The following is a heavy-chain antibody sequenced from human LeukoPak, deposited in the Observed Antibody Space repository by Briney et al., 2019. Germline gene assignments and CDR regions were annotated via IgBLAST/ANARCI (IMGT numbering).Heavy chain of an antibody. CDR2: FDPEDGET. V-gene: IGHV1-24*01. D-gene: IGHD6-13*01. J-gene: IGHJ6*02. CDR1: GYTLTELS. CDR3: ATGTRYSSSWYSVGYYYYYYGMDV. Sequence: GASVKVSCKVSGYTLTELSMHWVRQAPGKGLEWMGGFDPEDGETIYAQKFQGRVTMTEDTSTDTAYMELSSLRSEDTAVYYCATGTRYSSSWYSVGYYYYYYGMDVWGQGTTVTVSS.